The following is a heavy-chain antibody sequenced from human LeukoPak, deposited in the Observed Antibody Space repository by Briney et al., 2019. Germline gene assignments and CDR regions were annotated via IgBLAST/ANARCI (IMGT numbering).Heavy chain of an antibody. D-gene: IGHD2-15*01. CDR3: ARGPVAATGWTYYFDY. CDR2: IWYDGSNK. V-gene: IGHV3-33*08. J-gene: IGHJ4*02. CDR1: GFTFSTYS. Sequence: GGSLRLSCAASGFTFSTYSMNWVRQAPGKGLEWVAVIWYDGSNKYYADSVKGRFTISRDNSKNTLYLQMNSLRAEDTAVYYCARGPVAATGWTYYFDYWGQGTLVTVSS.